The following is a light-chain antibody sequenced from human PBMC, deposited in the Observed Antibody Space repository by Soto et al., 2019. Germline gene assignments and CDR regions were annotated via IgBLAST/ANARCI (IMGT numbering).Light chain of an antibody. CDR1: QGISTY. Sequence: DIQMTQSPSSLSASVGDRVTITCLASQGISTYLNWYQQKPGKAPKLLIYKASTLKSGVPSRFSGSGSGTEFTLTISSLQPDDFATYYCQHYNSYSEAFGQGTKVDIK. CDR3: QHYNSYSEA. V-gene: IGKV1-5*03. J-gene: IGKJ1*01. CDR2: KAS.